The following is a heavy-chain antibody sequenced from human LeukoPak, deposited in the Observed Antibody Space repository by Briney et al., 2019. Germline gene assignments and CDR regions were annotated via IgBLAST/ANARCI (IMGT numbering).Heavy chain of an antibody. CDR3: ASISEVWSGYYTVHFDY. CDR2: IKPNSGDT. J-gene: IGHJ4*02. V-gene: IGHV1-2*02. D-gene: IGHD3-3*01. CDR1: GYTFTDYY. Sequence: ASVKVSCKASGYTFTDYYIHWVRQAPGQGLEWMGRIKPNSGDTNYAQKFQGRVTMTRDTSISTAYMELSRLRSDDTAVYYCASISEVWSGYYTVHFDYWGQGTLVTVSS.